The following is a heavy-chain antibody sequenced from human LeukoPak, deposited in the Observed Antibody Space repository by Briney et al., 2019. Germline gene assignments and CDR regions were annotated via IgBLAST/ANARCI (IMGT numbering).Heavy chain of an antibody. CDR2: IGYDGSNK. CDR3: ARESAGYFDY. D-gene: IGHD6-25*01. V-gene: IGHV3-33*01. J-gene: IGHJ4*02. CDR1: GFTFSSYG. Sequence: PGRSLRLSCAAFGFTFSSYGMHWVRQAPGKGLEWAAVIGYDGSNKYYAESVKGRFTISRDNSKNTLYLQLNSLRAEDTAVYYCARESAGYFDYWGQGTLVTVSS.